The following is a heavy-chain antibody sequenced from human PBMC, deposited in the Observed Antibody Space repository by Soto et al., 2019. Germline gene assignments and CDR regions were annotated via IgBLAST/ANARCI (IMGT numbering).Heavy chain of an antibody. CDR1: GDSVSSNSAA. Sequence: PSQTLSLTCAISGDSVSSNSAAWNWIRQSPSRGLEWLGRTYCRSKWYNDYAVSVKSRITINPDTSENQFSLQLNSVTPEDTAVYYCARDFFSHSSSWYFAFDYWGQGTLVTVSS. J-gene: IGHJ4*02. CDR3: ARDFFSHSSSWYFAFDY. V-gene: IGHV6-1*01. D-gene: IGHD6-13*01. CDR2: TYCRSKWYN.